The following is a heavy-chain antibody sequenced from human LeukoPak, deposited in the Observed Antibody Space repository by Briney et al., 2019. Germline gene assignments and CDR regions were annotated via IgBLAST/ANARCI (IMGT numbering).Heavy chain of an antibody. V-gene: IGHV4-59*12. CDR3: ARGDYYDSSGYQGGNWFDP. Sequence: PSETLSLTCTVSGGSISSYYWSWIRQPPGKGLEWIGYIYYSGSTNYNPSLKSRVTISVDTSKNQFSLKLSSVTAADTAVYYCARGDYYDSSGYQGGNWFDPWGQGTLVTVSS. CDR1: GGSISSYY. J-gene: IGHJ5*02. D-gene: IGHD3-22*01. CDR2: IYYSGST.